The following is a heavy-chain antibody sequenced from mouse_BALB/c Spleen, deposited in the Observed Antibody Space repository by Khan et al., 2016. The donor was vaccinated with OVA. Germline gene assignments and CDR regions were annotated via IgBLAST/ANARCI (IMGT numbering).Heavy chain of an antibody. CDR1: GFSLTSYG. CDR2: IWSGGST. J-gene: IGHJ3*01. CDR3: ARNYDYDEGLAY. V-gene: IGHV2-2*02. Sequence: QVQLKESGPGLVQPSQSLSITCTVSGFSLTSYGVHWVRQSPGKGLEWLGVIWSGGSTDYNEAFISRLSISKDNSKSQVFFKMNSLQGNDTAVYYCARNYDYDEGLAYWGQGTLVTVSA. D-gene: IGHD2-4*01.